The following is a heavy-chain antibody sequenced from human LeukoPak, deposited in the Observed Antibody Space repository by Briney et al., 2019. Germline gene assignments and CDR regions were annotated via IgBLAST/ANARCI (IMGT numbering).Heavy chain of an antibody. Sequence: SETLSLTCSVSAGSITSGDFFWSWIRQPPGKGLEWIGYIYYSGSTYYNPSLKSRLTISVDTSKNQFSLRLTSVTAADTAVYYCARGSITMVRGAPAPFDYWGQGTLVTVSS. J-gene: IGHJ4*02. CDR3: ARGSITMVRGAPAPFDY. CDR1: AGSITSGDFF. D-gene: IGHD3-10*01. V-gene: IGHV4-30-4*01. CDR2: IYYSGST.